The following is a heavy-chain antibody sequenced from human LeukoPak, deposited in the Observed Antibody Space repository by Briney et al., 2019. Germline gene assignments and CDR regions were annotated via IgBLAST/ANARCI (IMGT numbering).Heavy chain of an antibody. CDR2: IWYDGSSE. CDR1: GFTFTTYG. CDR3: ARDRLSSSQNNYFDY. J-gene: IGHJ4*02. Sequence: PGGSLRLSCAASGFTFTTYGMHWVRQAPGKGLEWVALIWYDGSSEYYAESVKGRFTISRDNSKNTMYLQMNSLRAEDTAVYYCARDRLSSSQNNYFDYWGRGTLVTVSS. V-gene: IGHV3-33*01. D-gene: IGHD6-13*01.